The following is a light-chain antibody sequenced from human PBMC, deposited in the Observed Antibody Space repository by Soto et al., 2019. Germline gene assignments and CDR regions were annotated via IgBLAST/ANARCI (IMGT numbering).Light chain of an antibody. V-gene: IGKV4-1*01. J-gene: IGKJ1*01. CDR3: QQYFGTPPRT. CDR2: WAS. CDR1: QSVLYNSDNKDY. Sequence: DIVMTQSPDSLAVSLGERATINCKSSQSVLYNSDNKDYLAWYQQKPGQPPKLLISWASSRESGVPDRFSGSGSVTDFTLTITSLQAEDVAVYYCQQYFGTPPRTFGQGTKVEIK.